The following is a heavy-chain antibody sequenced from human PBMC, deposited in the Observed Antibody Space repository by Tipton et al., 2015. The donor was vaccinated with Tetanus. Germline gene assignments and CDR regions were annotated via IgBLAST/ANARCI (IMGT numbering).Heavy chain of an antibody. D-gene: IGHD3-22*01. V-gene: IGHV3-30-3*01. CDR3: AREYYYDSSGYYYTLGC. CDR2: ISYDGSNK. CDR1: GFTFSSYA. Sequence: SLRLSCAASGFTFSSYAMHWVRQAPGKGLEWVAVISYDGSNKYYADSVKGRFTISRDNSKNTLYLQMNSLRAEDTAVYYCAREYYYDSSGYYYTLGCWGKGTLVTVSS. J-gene: IGHJ4*02.